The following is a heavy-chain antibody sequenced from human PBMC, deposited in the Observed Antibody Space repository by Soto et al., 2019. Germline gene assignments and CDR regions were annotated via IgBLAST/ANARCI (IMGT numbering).Heavy chain of an antibody. CDR2: ISGSGGST. V-gene: IGHV3-23*01. CDR3: AKDFGHQTFWSGYDP. D-gene: IGHD3-3*01. CDR1: GFTFSSYA. J-gene: IGHJ5*02. Sequence: GGSLRLSCAASGFTFSSYAMSWFRQAPGKGLEWVSAISGSGGSTYYADSVKGRFTISRDNSKNTLYLQMNSLRAEDTAVYYCAKDFGHQTFWSGYDPWGQGTLVTVSS.